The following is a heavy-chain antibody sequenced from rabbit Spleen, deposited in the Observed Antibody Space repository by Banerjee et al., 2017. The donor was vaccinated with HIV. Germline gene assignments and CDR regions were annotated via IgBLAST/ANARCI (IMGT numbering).Heavy chain of an antibody. CDR1: GFSFGDRDV. Sequence: QEQLVESGGGLVQPTGSLTLTCKASGFSFGDRDVMCWVRQAPGKGLEWIGCMNTYTTKTVYATWAKGRFTISKTSSTTVTLQMTSLTAADTATYFCARTGSGSYYSRLDLWGQGTLVTVS. D-gene: IGHD8-1*01. J-gene: IGHJ3*01. V-gene: IGHV1S45*01. CDR2: MNTYTTKT. CDR3: ARTGSGSYYSRLDL.